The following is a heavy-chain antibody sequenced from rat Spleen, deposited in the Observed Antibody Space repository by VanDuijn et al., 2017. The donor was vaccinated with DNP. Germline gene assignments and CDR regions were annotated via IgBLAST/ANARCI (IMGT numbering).Heavy chain of an antibody. V-gene: IGHV2-41*01. CDR1: GFSLTEYN. Sequence: QVQLKESGPGLVQPSQTLSLTCTVAGFSLTEYNVHWVRQPPGKGLEWMGVIWNSGGTRYDSTLKSRLTITKDTSKSQVFLKMNSLQTEDTATYYCARDLLRWRRGFAYWGQGTLVIVSS. CDR3: ARDLLRWRRGFAY. J-gene: IGHJ3*01. CDR2: IWNSGGT. D-gene: IGHD1-11*01.